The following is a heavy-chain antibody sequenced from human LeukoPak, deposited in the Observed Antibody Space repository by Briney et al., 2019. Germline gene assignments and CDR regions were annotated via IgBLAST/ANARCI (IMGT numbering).Heavy chain of an antibody. D-gene: IGHD4-17*01. Sequence: PSETLSLTCTVSGYSISSDYYWGWIRQPPGKGLEWIGSIHHSGRTYYNPSLKSRVTISVDTSKNQFSLKLSSVTAADTAVYYCAREFDYGDDSDYWGQGTLATVSS. CDR3: AREFDYGDDSDY. J-gene: IGHJ4*02. CDR2: IHHSGRT. V-gene: IGHV4-38-2*02. CDR1: GYSISSDYY.